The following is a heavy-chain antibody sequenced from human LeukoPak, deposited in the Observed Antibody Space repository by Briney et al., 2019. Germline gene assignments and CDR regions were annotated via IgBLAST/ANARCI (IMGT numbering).Heavy chain of an antibody. J-gene: IGHJ5*02. CDR3: AKDRSLLLIAAAGYWFGP. CDR1: GFTFSSYA. V-gene: IGHV3-23*01. CDR2: INGSGGST. Sequence: PGGSLRLSCAASGFTFSSYAMSWVRQAPGKGLEWVSAINGSGGSTYYADSVKGRFTISRDNSKNTLYLQMNSLRAEDTAVYYCAKDRSLLLIAAAGYWFGPWGQGTLVTVSS. D-gene: IGHD6-13*01.